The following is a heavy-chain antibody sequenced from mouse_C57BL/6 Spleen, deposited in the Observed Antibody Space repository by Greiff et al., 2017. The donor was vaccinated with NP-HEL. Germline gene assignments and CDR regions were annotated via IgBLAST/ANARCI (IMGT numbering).Heavy chain of an antibody. V-gene: IGHV5-4*01. CDR3: ARDRPMDY. Sequence: DVQLQESGGGLVKPGGSLKLSCAASGFTFSSYAMSWVRQTPEKRLEWVATISDGGSYTYYPDNVKGRFTISRDNAKNNLYLQMSHLKSEDTAMYYCARDRPMDYWGQGTSVTVSS. CDR2: ISDGGSYT. CDR1: GFTFSSYA. J-gene: IGHJ4*01.